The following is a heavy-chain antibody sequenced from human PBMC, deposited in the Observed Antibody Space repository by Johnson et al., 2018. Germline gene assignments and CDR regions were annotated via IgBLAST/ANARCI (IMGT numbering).Heavy chain of an antibody. Sequence: QVQLQESGGGLVQPGGSLRLSCATSGFIFSNYGMHWVRQAPGKGLEWVAVISYDGSNEYYADSVKGRFTISRENAKNTLYLQMKSLRAEDTAVYYCARDGRRAFDIWGQGTMVTVSS. V-gene: IGHV3-30*03. D-gene: IGHD3/OR15-3a*01. CDR3: ARDGRRAFDI. J-gene: IGHJ3*02. CDR1: GFIFSNYG. CDR2: ISYDGSNE.